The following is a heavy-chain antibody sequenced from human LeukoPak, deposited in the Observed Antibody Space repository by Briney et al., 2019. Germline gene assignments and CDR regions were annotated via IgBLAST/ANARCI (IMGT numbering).Heavy chain of an antibody. CDR2: ISSSGSTI. V-gene: IGHV3-48*03. D-gene: IGHD6-13*01. CDR1: GFTFSSYE. Sequence: PGGSLRLSCAASGFTFSSYEMNWVRQAPGKGLEWVSYISSSGSTIYYADSVKGRFTISRDNAKNSLYLQMNSLRAEDTAVYYCAREEYSSSWSNFDYWGQGTLVTVSS. J-gene: IGHJ4*02. CDR3: AREEYSSSWSNFDY.